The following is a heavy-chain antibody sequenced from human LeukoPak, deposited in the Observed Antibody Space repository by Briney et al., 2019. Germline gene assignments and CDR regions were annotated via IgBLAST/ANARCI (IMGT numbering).Heavy chain of an antibody. Sequence: PGGSLRLSCAASGFTFSSYSMNWVRQAPGKGLEWVSYISSSSSTIYYADSVKGRFTISRDNAKNSLYLQMNSLRAEDTAVYYCAKERAVTALVSFDYWGQGTLVTVSS. CDR1: GFTFSSYS. CDR2: ISSSSSTI. CDR3: AKERAVTALVSFDY. V-gene: IGHV3-48*01. D-gene: IGHD4-17*01. J-gene: IGHJ4*02.